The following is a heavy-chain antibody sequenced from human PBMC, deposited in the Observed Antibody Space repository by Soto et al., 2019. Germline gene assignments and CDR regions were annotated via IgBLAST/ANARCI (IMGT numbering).Heavy chain of an antibody. D-gene: IGHD6-13*01. CDR3: AGCIAAAGRFYGVDL. V-gene: IGHV4-31*03. CDR1: GGSISSGGYY. Sequence: PSETLSLTCTVSGGSISSGGYYWSWIRQHPGKGLEWIGYIYYSGSTYYNPSLKSRVTISVDTSKNQFSLKLSSVTAADTAVYYCAGCIAAAGRFYGVDLWGTGTPANVPS. J-gene: IGHJ6*04. CDR2: IYYSGST.